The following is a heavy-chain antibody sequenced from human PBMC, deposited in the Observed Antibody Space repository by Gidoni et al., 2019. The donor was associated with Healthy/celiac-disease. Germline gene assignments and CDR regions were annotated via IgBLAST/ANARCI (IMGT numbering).Heavy chain of an antibody. Sequence: QVQLVQSGAEVKKPGSSVKVSCKASVGTFSSYAISWVRQAPGQGLEWMGGIIPIFGTANYAQKFQGRVTITADESTSTAYMELSSLRSEDTAVYYCARDRGDSGYTGIFDYFDYWGQGTLVTVSS. CDR3: ARDRGDSGYTGIFDYFDY. CDR2: IIPIFGTA. CDR1: VGTFSSYA. J-gene: IGHJ4*02. V-gene: IGHV1-69*01. D-gene: IGHD5-12*01.